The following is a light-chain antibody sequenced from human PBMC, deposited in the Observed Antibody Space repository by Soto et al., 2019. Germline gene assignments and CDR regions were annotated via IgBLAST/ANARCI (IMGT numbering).Light chain of an antibody. CDR3: CLYIGATTYV. Sequence: QSVLTQPASVSGSPGQAITISCSGSSSDVGAHNFVSWYQHHPGKAPKLMIYEVSNRPSGVSNRFSGSKSGNTASLTISGLQAGDEADYYCCLYIGATTYVFGTGTKVTVL. V-gene: IGLV2-14*01. CDR2: EVS. CDR1: SSDVGAHNF. J-gene: IGLJ1*01.